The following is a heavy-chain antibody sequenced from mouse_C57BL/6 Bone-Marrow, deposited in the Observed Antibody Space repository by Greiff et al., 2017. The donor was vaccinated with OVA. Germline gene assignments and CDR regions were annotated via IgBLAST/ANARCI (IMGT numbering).Heavy chain of an antibody. CDR2: FYPGSGSI. CDR3: ARHEELTGNFDY. J-gene: IGHJ2*01. D-gene: IGHD4-1*01. CDR1: GYTFTEYT. V-gene: IGHV1-62-2*01. Sequence: QVHVKQSGAELVKPGASVKLSCKASGYTFTEYTIHWVKQRSGQGLEWIGWFYPGSGSIKYNEKFKDKATLTADKSSSTVYMELSRLTSEDSAVYFCARHEELTGNFDYWGQGTTLTVSS.